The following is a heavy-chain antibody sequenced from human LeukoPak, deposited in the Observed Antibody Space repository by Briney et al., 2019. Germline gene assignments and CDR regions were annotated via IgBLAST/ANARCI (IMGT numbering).Heavy chain of an antibody. CDR3: ARMGLLYSSSAEAFEY. V-gene: IGHV3-21*01. J-gene: IGHJ4*02. D-gene: IGHD6-6*01. CDR2: ISSSSSYM. Sequence: GGSLRLSCAASGFIFSSYSMNWVRQAPGKGLEWVSSISSSSSYMYYADSVKGRFAISRDNAKNSLYLQMDSLRAEDTAVYYCARMGLLYSSSAEAFEYWGQGTLVTVSS. CDR1: GFIFSSYS.